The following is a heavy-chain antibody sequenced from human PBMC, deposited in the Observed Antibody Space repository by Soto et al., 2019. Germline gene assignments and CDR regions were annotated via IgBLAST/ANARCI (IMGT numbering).Heavy chain of an antibody. J-gene: IGHJ4*02. V-gene: IGHV3-74*01. CDR3: ARDGEGY. Sequence: EVQLVESGGGLVQPGGSLRLSCAASGFTFSSNWMHWVRQVPGKGLVWVSRINTDGSATNYADSVKGRFTTSRDNAKNMLYLQMNSLRLEDTAVYYCARDGEGYWGQGALVTVSS. D-gene: IGHD2-21*01. CDR1: GFTFSSNW. CDR2: INTDGSAT.